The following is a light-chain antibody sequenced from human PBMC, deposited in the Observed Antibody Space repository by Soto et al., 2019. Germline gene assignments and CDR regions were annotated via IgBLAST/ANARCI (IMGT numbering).Light chain of an antibody. CDR1: SSDIGGYNY. J-gene: IGLJ1*01. CDR3: SSYAGSNWWV. V-gene: IGLV2-8*01. Sequence: QSALTQRPAASGSTGQSVTISCTGTSSDIGGYNYVSWYQQHPGKAPKLMIYEVSKRPSGVPDRFSGSKSGNTASLTVSGLQAEDEADYYCSSYAGSNWWVFGTGTKVTVL. CDR2: EVS.